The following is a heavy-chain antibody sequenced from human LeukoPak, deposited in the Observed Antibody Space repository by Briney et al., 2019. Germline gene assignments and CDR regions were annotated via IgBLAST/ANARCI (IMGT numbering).Heavy chain of an antibody. CDR3: AIASYGSGSWYFDY. J-gene: IGHJ4*02. D-gene: IGHD3-10*01. CDR1: GGSISSYY. Sequence: SSETLSLTCTVSGGSISSYYWSWIRQPPGKGLEWIGEINHSGSTNYNPSLKSRVTISVDTSKNQFSLKLSSVTAADTAVYYCAIASYGSGSWYFDYWGQGTLVTVSS. CDR2: INHSGST. V-gene: IGHV4-34*01.